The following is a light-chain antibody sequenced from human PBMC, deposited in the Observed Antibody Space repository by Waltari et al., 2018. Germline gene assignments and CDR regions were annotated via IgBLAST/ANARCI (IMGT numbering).Light chain of an antibody. J-gene: IGLJ3*02. Sequence: QSALTQPRSVSGSPGQSATISCTGTSSAVGGYNYVSWYQQHPGKAPKLMIYDVSKRPSGVPDRFSGSKSGNTASLTISGLQAEDEADYYCCSYAGRGVFGGGTKLTVL. CDR1: SSAVGGYNY. CDR2: DVS. CDR3: CSYAGRGV. V-gene: IGLV2-11*02.